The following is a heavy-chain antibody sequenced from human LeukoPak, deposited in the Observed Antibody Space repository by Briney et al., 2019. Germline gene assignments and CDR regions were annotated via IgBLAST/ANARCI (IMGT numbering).Heavy chain of an antibody. CDR3: ARDTYGGKSYYYYYMDV. CDR1: GFIYNNYW. J-gene: IGHJ6*03. D-gene: IGHD4-23*01. CDR2: ISSSSSHI. Sequence: GGSLRLSCAASGFIYNNYWMSWVRQAPGKGLEWVSSISSSSSHIYYADSVKGRFTISRDNAKNSLYLQMNSLRAEDTAVYYCARDTYGGKSYYYYYMDVWGKGTTVTVSS. V-gene: IGHV3-21*01.